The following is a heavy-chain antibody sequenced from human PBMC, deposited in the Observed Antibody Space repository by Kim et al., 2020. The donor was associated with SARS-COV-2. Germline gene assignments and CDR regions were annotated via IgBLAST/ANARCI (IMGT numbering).Heavy chain of an antibody. Sequence: GGSLRLSCAASGFTFSSYAMHWVRQAPGKGLEWVAVISYDGSNKYYADSVKGRFTISRDNSKNTLYLQMNSLRAEDTAVYYCARDSSSGYDQHWFDPWGQGTLVTVSS. D-gene: IGHD5-12*01. CDR3: ARDSSSGYDQHWFDP. CDR2: ISYDGSNK. CDR1: GFTFSSYA. J-gene: IGHJ5*02. V-gene: IGHV3-30*04.